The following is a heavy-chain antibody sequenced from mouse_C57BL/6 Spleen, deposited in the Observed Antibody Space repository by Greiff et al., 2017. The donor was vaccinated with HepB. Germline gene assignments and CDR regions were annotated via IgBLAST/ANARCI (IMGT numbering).Heavy chain of an antibody. CDR2: IDPSDSYT. V-gene: IGHV1-69*01. CDR1: GYTFTSYW. Sequence: QVQLQQPGAELVMPGASVKLSCKASGYTFTSYWMHWVKQRPGQGLEWIGEIDPSDSYTNYNQKFKGKSTLTVDKSSSTAYMQLSSLTSEDSAVYYCARRESGANWEAMDYWGQGTSVTVSS. D-gene: IGHD4-1*01. CDR3: ARRESGANWEAMDY. J-gene: IGHJ4*01.